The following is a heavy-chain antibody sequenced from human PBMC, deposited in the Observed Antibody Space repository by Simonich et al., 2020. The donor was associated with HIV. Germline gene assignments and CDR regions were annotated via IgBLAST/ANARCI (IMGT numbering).Heavy chain of an antibody. J-gene: IGHJ6*02. CDR3: ARVMQQQLDRYYYYGMDV. CDR1: GYSISSGYY. Sequence: QVQLQESGPGLVKPSETLSLTCAVSGYSISSGYYWGWIRQPPGKGLEWIGSIYHSGRTYDNPSLKRRVTISVDTSKNQFSLKLSSVTAADTAVYYCARVMQQQLDRYYYYGMDVWGQGTTVTVSS. D-gene: IGHD6-13*01. V-gene: IGHV4-38-2*01. CDR2: IYHSGRT.